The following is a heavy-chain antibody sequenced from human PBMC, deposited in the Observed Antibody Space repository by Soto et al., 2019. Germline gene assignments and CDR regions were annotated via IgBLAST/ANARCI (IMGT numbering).Heavy chain of an antibody. J-gene: IGHJ6*02. D-gene: IGHD2-2*03. CDR1: GGSISTGGYY. CDR2: FYYSGST. CDR3: ARLNGYCVSTSWHGYYGMDV. V-gene: IGHV4-31*03. Sequence: SETLSLTCTVSGGSISTGGYYWNWIRQHPGKGLEWIGYFYYSGSTYYNPSLKSRVTISVNTSKNQFSLKLSSVTAAETAVYYCARLNGYCVSTSWHGYYGMDVWGQGTTVTVSS.